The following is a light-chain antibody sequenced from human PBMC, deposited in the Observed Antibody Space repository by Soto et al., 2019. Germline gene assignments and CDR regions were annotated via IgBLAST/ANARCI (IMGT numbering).Light chain of an antibody. CDR3: VAWDDSLSGYV. CDR2: KNN. V-gene: IGLV1-47*01. CDR1: SSNIGRDY. Sequence: QSVLTQAPSASGTPGQRVIISCSGSSSNIGRDYVSWYQQLPGMAPKLLIYKNNQRPSGVPDRFYGSKSGTSASLAISGLRSEDEADYYCVAWDDSLSGYVFGTGTKLTVL. J-gene: IGLJ1*01.